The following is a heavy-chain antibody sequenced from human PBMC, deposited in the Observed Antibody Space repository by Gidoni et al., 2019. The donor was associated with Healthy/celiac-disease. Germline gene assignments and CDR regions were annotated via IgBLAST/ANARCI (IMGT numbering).Heavy chain of an antibody. Sequence: QVQLQQWGAGLLKPSETLSLTCAVYGGSFSGYYWSWIRQPPGKGLEWIGEINHSGSTNYNPSLKSRVTISVDTSKNQFSLKLSSVTAADTAVYYCARGHGYYGMDVWGQGTTVTVSS. V-gene: IGHV4-34*01. CDR1: GGSFSGYY. J-gene: IGHJ6*02. CDR2: INHSGST. CDR3: ARGHGYYGMDV.